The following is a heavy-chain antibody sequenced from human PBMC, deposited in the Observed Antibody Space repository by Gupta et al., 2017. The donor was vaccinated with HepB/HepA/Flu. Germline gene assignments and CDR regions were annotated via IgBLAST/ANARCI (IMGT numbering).Heavy chain of an antibody. Sequence: QVQLVESGGGVVQPGRSLRLSCAASGFTFSSYGMHWVRQAPGKGLEWVAFIWYDGSKKYYADSVKGRFTISRDNSKNTLYLQMNSLRAEDTAVYYCARDSMVAVLSISGRPNWFDPWGQGTLVTVSS. CDR1: GFTFSSYG. J-gene: IGHJ5*02. V-gene: IGHV3-33*01. CDR3: ARDSMVAVLSISGRPNWFDP. D-gene: IGHD2-15*01. CDR2: IWYDGSKK.